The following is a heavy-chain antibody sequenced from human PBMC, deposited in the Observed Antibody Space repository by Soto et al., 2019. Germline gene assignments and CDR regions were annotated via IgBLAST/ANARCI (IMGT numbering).Heavy chain of an antibody. CDR1: GITVSSNY. D-gene: IGHD6-13*01. CDR2: IYRGSSA. J-gene: IGHJ4*02. Sequence: EVQLVESGGGLVQPGGSLRLSCAASGITVSSNYTGWDRQAPGKGLEWVSAIYRGSSAYYADSVKGRFTISSDNSKNTLYLQMHNLRAEDTAIYFCAGDGYRSNWYYYWGQGTLVTVSS. CDR3: AGDGYRSNWYYY. V-gene: IGHV3-66*01.